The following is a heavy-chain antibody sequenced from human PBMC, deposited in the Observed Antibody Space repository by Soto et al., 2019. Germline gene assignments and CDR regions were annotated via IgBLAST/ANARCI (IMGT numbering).Heavy chain of an antibody. CDR1: GGSISSNDYY. Sequence: SETLSLTCTVSGGSISSNDYYWGWIRQPPGKGLECIGSIYYSGSTYYNSSLKSRVIISVDTSKNDFSLKLSSVTADDTAVYYCAKDAITMVRGTNNWFDPWGQGTLVTVSS. V-gene: IGHV4-39*02. CDR2: IYYSGST. D-gene: IGHD3-10*01. CDR3: AKDAITMVRGTNNWFDP. J-gene: IGHJ5*02.